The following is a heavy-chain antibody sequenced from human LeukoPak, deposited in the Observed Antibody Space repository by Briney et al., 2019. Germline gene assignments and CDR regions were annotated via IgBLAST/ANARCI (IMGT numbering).Heavy chain of an antibody. CDR3: TRQDYYGSGSYSPHYYYGLDV. CDR2: IYYSGST. D-gene: IGHD3-10*01. J-gene: IGHJ6*02. Sequence: SETLSLTCTVSGGSISSYYWSWIRQPPGKGLEWIGYIYYSGSTNYNPSLKSRVTISVDTSKNQFSLKLSSVTAADTAVYYCTRQDYYGSGSYSPHYYYGLDVWGQGTTVTVSS. CDR1: GGSISSYY. V-gene: IGHV4-59*08.